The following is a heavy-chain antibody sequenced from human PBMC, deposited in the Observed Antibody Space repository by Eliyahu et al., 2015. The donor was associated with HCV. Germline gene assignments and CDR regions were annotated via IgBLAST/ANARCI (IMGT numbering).Heavy chain of an antibody. J-gene: IGHJ3*02. V-gene: IGHV3-21*01. Sequence: EVQLVESGGGLVKPGGSLRLSCAASGFPFSSYSRNWVRQAPGKGLEWVSSISSSSSYIYYADSVKGRFTISRDNAKNSLYLQMNSLRAEDTAVYYCAREVDDSSGYYYFYAFDIWGQGTMVTVSS. D-gene: IGHD3-22*01. CDR2: ISSSSSYI. CDR3: AREVDDSSGYYYFYAFDI. CDR1: GFPFSSYS.